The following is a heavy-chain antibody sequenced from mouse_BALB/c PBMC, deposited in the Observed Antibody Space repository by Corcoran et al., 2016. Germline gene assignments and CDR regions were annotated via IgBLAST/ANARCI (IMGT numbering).Heavy chain of an antibody. J-gene: IGHJ1*01. V-gene: IGHV1S136*01. CDR1: GYTYTSYV. CDR2: INPYNDGT. CDR3: ARSYRYWYFDV. Sequence: EVQLQQSGPELVKPGASVKMSCKASGYTYTSYVMHWVKQKPGQGLEWIGYINPYNDGTKYNEKFKGKATLTSDKSSSTAYMEISSLTSEDSAVYYCARSYRYWYFDVWGAGTTVTVSS. D-gene: IGHD2-14*01.